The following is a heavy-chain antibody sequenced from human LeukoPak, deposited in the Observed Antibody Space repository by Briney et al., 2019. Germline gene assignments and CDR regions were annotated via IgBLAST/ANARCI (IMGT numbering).Heavy chain of an antibody. D-gene: IGHD3-3*01. CDR3: ARFDFWSGYYYMDV. J-gene: IGHJ6*03. Sequence: GASVKVSCKASGYTFTSYGISWVRQAPGQGLEWMGWISAYNGNTNYEQKYQGRVTMTTDTSTSTAYMELRSLRSDDTAVYYCARFDFWSGYYYMDVWGKGTTVNVSS. CDR2: ISAYNGNT. CDR1: GYTFTSYG. V-gene: IGHV1-18*01.